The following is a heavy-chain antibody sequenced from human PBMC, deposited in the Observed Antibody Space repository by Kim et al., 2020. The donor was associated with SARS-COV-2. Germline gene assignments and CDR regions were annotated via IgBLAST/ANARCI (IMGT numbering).Heavy chain of an antibody. J-gene: IGHJ4*02. D-gene: IGHD2-21*01. CDR2: ITSIGGTT. V-gene: IGHV3-64*01. Sequence: GGSLRLSCVGSGFTFSDYAMHWVRQAPGKGLEYLSVITSIGGTTYYANSVKGRFTVSRDNSKNTLYLQMGSLRPEDMAVYYCARSMIASGKADYWGQGTLVTVSS. CDR3: ARSMIASGKADY. CDR1: GFTFSDYA.